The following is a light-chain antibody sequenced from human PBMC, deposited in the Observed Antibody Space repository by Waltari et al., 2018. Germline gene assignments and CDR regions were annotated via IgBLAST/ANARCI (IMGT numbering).Light chain of an antibody. Sequence: SYVLPQPSSVSVAPGKTARITCGGSNIGSRTVHWHQQTPGQAPVLVFDYDSDRPTGTPGLFSGSNSGNTATLTISRVEVGDEADYYCQVWDSSSDHWVFGGGTKLTVL. V-gene: IGLV3-21*04. CDR3: QVWDSSSDHWV. CDR1: NIGSRT. J-gene: IGLJ3*02. CDR2: YDS.